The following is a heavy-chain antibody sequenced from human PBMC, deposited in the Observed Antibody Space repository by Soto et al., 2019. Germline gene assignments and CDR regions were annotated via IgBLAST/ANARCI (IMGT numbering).Heavy chain of an antibody. CDR1: GGSISSSSYY. V-gene: IGHV4-39*01. Sequence: SETLSLTCTVSGGSISSSSYYWGWIRQPPGKGLEWIGSIYYSGSTYYNPSLRSRLTLFVDTSKNQFSLKLSSVTAADTAVYYCVRHAQWIIRAYWGQGSLVTVSS. J-gene: IGHJ4*02. CDR2: IYYSGST. CDR3: VRHAQWIIRAY. D-gene: IGHD5-12*01.